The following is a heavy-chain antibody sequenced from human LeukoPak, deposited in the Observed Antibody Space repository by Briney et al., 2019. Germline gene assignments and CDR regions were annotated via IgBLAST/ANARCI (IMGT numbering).Heavy chain of an antibody. CDR2: ISTSDSTI. Sequence: GGSLRLSCAASGFIFSSYEMHWVRQAPGKGLEWVSYISTSDSTIYYADSVKGRFTISRDNAKNSLYLQMNSLRAEDTAIYYCARDKNYYDSSGRRKVTDYWGQGTLVTVSS. CDR1: GFIFSSYE. D-gene: IGHD3-22*01. CDR3: ARDKNYYDSSGRRKVTDY. J-gene: IGHJ4*02. V-gene: IGHV3-48*03.